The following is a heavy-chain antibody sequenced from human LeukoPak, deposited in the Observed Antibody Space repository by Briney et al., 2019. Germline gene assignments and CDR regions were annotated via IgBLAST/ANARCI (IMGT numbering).Heavy chain of an antibody. CDR3: ARSRQGSGLFSF. D-gene: IGHD2-15*01. CDR2: IHHSGRT. Sequence: SETLSLTCAVSGYSISSDNWWNWVRQPPGKGLERIGEIHHSGRTNSNPSLKSRFTISVDTVKNQFFLNVTSMTAADTAVYYCARSRQGSGLFSFWGQGTLVAVSS. V-gene: IGHV4-55*02. CDR1: GYSISSDNW. J-gene: IGHJ4*02.